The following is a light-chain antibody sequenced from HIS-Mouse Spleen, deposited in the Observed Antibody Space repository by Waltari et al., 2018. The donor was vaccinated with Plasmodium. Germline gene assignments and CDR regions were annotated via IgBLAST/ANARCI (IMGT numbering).Light chain of an antibody. J-gene: IGLJ1*01. Sequence: QSALTQPRSVSGSPGQSVTISCTGTSSDVGGYNYVSWYQQHPGKAPKLMFYDGSKRPSGVPDRFSGSKSGNTASLTISGLQAEDEADYYCCSYAGSYFYVFGTGTKVTVL. CDR3: CSYAGSYFYV. CDR2: DGS. V-gene: IGLV2-11*01. CDR1: SSDVGGYNY.